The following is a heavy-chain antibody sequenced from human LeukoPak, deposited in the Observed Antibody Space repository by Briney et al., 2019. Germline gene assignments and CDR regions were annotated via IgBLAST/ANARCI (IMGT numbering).Heavy chain of an antibody. CDR1: GFTFRSYW. CDR3: AKGHLGANNYITGTTAFDY. V-gene: IGHV3-23*01. Sequence: PGGSLRLSCAASGFTFRSYWMSWVRQAPGKGLEWVSAISGSGGSTYYADSVKGRFTISRDNSKNTLYLQMNSLRAGGTAVYYCAKGHLGANNYITGTTAFDYWGQGTLVTVSS. D-gene: IGHD1-7*01. CDR2: ISGSGGST. J-gene: IGHJ4*02.